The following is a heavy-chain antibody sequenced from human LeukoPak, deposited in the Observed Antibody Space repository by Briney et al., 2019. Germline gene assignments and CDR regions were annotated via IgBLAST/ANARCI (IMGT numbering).Heavy chain of an antibody. CDR2: ISRSSSYI. CDR1: GFTFSSYG. V-gene: IGHV3-21*01. CDR3: ARAAQSSSTKDYYYMDV. D-gene: IGHD6-6*01. J-gene: IGHJ6*03. Sequence: GGSLRLSCAASGFTFSSYGMNWVRQAPGKGLEWVSSISRSSSYIYYADSLKGRFTISRDNAKISLYLQMNSLRAEDTAVYYCARAAQSSSTKDYYYMDVWGKGTTVTASS.